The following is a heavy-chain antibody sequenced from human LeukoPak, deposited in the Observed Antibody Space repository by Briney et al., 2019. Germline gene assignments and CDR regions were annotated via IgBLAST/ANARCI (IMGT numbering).Heavy chain of an antibody. V-gene: IGHV3-33*01. CDR3: ARGSGYSGYDAVDY. J-gene: IGHJ4*02. D-gene: IGHD5-12*01. CDR2: IWYDGSNK. Sequence: GGSLRLSXXASGXXFSSYGXHWVRQAPGKGLEWVAVIWYDGSNKYYADSVKGRFTISRDNSKNTLYLQMNSLRAEDTAVYYCARGSGYSGYDAVDYWGQGTLVTVSS. CDR1: GXXFSSYG.